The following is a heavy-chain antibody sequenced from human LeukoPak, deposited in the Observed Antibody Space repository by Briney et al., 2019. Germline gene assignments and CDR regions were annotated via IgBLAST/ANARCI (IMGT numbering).Heavy chain of an antibody. CDR3: AGLAAAGSYYFDS. CDR2: ISANGNTK. D-gene: IGHD6-13*01. V-gene: IGHV3-48*03. CDR1: GFPFNHYE. Sequence: SGGSLRLPCAVCGFPFNHYELNWVREAPARGLEWVSYISANGNTKYYADSVRGRSNISRDNAQDSLYLQLSSLRAEDTAVYCCAGLAAAGSYYFDSWGQGTLVTVSS. J-gene: IGHJ4*02.